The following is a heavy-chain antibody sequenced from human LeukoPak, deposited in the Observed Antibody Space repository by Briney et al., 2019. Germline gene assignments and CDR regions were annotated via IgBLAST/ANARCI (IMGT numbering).Heavy chain of an antibody. Sequence: GGSLRLSCAASGFTFNTCAMSWLWQAPGKGLEWVSAISGTGGSTYYADSVKGRFTISRDNSKNTLSLQMNSLRAEDTPTYYCAKYLLTSIAARSFDVWGQGTTVIVSS. CDR1: GFTFNTCA. V-gene: IGHV3-23*01. CDR3: AKYLLTSIAARSFDV. D-gene: IGHD2-15*01. J-gene: IGHJ3*01. CDR2: ISGTGGST.